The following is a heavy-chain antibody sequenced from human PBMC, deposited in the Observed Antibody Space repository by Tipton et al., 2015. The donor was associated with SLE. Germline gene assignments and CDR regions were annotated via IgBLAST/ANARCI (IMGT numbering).Heavy chain of an antibody. V-gene: IGHV4-38-2*02. D-gene: IGHD6-13*01. CDR3: AREGSSCLFQH. J-gene: IGHJ1*01. CDR1: GYSISSGYY. Sequence: TLSLTCTVYGYSISSGYYWGWIRQPPGKGLEWIGSIYHSGSTYYNPSLKSRVTISVDTSKNQFSLKLSSVTAADTAVYYCAREGSSCLFQHWGQGTLVTVSS. CDR2: IYHSGST.